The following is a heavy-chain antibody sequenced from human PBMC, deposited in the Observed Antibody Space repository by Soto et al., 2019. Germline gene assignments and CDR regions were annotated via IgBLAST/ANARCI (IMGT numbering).Heavy chain of an antibody. D-gene: IGHD4-17*01. J-gene: IGHJ4*02. CDR2: MNPNSGNT. V-gene: IGHV1-8*01. CDR3: ARSTTDYGDRQ. CDR1: GYTFTSYD. Sequence: QVQLVQSGAEVKKPGASVKVSCKASGYTFTSYDINWGRQATGQGLEWMGWMNPNSGNTGYAQKFQGRDTMTRNTPIPTADMELSRLRSEDTAVSYWARSTTDYGDRQWGQGTLVTVSS.